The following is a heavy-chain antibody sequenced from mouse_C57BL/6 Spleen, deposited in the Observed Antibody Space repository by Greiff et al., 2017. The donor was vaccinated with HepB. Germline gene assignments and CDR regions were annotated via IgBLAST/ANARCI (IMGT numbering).Heavy chain of an antibody. V-gene: IGHV1-82*01. Sequence: QVQLQQSGPELVKPGASVKISCKASGYAFSSSWMNWVKQRPGKGLEWIGRIYPGDGDTNYNGKFKGKATLTADKSSSTAYMQLSSLTSEDSAVYFCARGGVYGIAWFAYWGQGTLVTVSA. CDR2: IYPGDGDT. CDR1: GYAFSSSW. CDR3: ARGGVYGIAWFAY. D-gene: IGHD2-1*01. J-gene: IGHJ3*01.